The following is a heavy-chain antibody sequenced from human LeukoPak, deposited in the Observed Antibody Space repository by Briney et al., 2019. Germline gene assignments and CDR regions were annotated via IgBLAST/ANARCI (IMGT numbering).Heavy chain of an antibody. CDR3: AARDTRITIFGVVIANAGLDY. CDR2: INHSGST. V-gene: IGHV4-34*01. J-gene: IGHJ4*02. Sequence: SETLSLTCAVYGGSFSGYYWSWIRQPPGKGLEWIGEINHSGSTNYNPSLKSRVTISVDTSKNQFSLKLSSVTAADTAVYYCAARDTRITIFGVVIANAGLDYWGQGTLVTVSS. D-gene: IGHD3-3*01. CDR1: GGSFSGYY.